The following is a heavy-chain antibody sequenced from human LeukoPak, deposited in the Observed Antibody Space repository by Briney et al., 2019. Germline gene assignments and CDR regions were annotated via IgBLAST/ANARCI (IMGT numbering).Heavy chain of an antibody. CDR1: GGSISSYY. CDR3: ARDYEYFQH. CDR2: IYYSGST. J-gene: IGHJ1*01. Sequence: PSETLSLTCTVSGGSISSYYWSWIRQPPGKGLEWIGYIYYSGSTNYNPSLKSRVTISVDTSKNQFSLKLSSVTAADTAVYYCARDYEYFQHWGQGTLVTVSS. V-gene: IGHV4-59*01.